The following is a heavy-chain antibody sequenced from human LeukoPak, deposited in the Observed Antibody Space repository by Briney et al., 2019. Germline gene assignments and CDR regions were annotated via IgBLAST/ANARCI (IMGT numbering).Heavy chain of an antibody. D-gene: IGHD3-10*01. CDR3: ARDSAYYYGSGSYVPFDY. CDR2: ISSNGGST. CDR1: GFTFSSYA. V-gene: IGHV3-64*01. J-gene: IGHJ4*02. Sequence: GGSLRLSCAASGFTFSSYAMHWVRQAPGKGLEYVSAISSNGGSTYHANSVKGRFTISRDNSKNTLYLQMGSLRAEDMAVYYCARDSAYYYGSGSYVPFDYWGQGTLVTVSS.